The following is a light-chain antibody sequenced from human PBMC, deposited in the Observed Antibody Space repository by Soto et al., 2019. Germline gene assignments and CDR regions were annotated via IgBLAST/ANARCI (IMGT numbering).Light chain of an antibody. CDR3: QQTYTTPVT. CDR1: QSIASF. Sequence: DVQMTQSPSSLSASVGDRVTITCRASQSIASFLNWYQQRPGTAPKLLIYATSNLESGVPSRFSGRGSATDFTLSINSLQPEDFATYFCQQTYTTPVTFGQGTRLEMK. J-gene: IGKJ2*01. CDR2: ATS. V-gene: IGKV1-39*01.